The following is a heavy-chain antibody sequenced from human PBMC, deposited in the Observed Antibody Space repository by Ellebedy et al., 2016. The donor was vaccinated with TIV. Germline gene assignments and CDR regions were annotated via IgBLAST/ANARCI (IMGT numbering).Heavy chain of an antibody. CDR2: INPNSGGT. V-gene: IGHV1-2*02. CDR1: GYTFTGYY. J-gene: IGHJ4*02. Sequence: ASVKVSCKASGYTFTGYYMRWVRQAPGQGLEWMGWINPNSGGTNYAQKFQGRVTMTRDTSISTAYMELSRLRSDDTAVYYCARVSDCSSTSCSAHFDYWGQGTLVTVSS. D-gene: IGHD2-2*01. CDR3: ARVSDCSSTSCSAHFDY.